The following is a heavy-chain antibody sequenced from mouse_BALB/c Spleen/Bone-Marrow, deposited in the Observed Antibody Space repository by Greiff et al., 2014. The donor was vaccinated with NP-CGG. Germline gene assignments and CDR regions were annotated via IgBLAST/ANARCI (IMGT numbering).Heavy chain of an antibody. CDR3: ATGYYFDY. V-gene: IGHV3-8*02. CDR1: GDSITRGY. CDR2: ITYSANT. D-gene: IGHD4-1*01. Sequence: VQLKESGPSLVKPSQTLPLTCSVTGDSITRGYWNWIRKFPGNKLEYMGYITYSANTYYNPSLKSRLSITRDTSKNQYYLQLNSVTTEDTATYYCATGYYFDYWGQGTTLTVSS. J-gene: IGHJ2*01.